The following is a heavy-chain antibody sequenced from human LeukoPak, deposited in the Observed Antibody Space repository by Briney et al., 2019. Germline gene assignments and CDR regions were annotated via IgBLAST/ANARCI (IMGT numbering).Heavy chain of an antibody. CDR1: GFTFSSYA. V-gene: IGHV3-30*04. Sequence: HGRSLRLSCAASGFTFSSYAMHWVRQAPGKGLEWVAVISYDGSNKYYADSVKGRLTISRDNSKNTLYLQMNSLRAEDTAVYYCARDRAGGGMDVWGKGTTVTVSS. CDR3: ARDRAGGGMDV. D-gene: IGHD3-10*01. J-gene: IGHJ6*04. CDR2: ISYDGSNK.